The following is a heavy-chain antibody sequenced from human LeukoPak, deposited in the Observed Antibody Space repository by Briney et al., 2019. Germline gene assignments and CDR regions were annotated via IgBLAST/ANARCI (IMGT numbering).Heavy chain of an antibody. CDR1: GVSISSSDYY. V-gene: IGHV4-39*07. D-gene: IGHD6-25*01. Sequence: PSETLSLTCNVSGVSISSSDYYWTWIRQPPGKGLEWIGSIYSTGLTYYDPSLKSRLTISVDTSKNHFYLKLNSVTAADTAVYYCARAAAGLDFWGQGTLVTVSS. CDR2: IYSTGLT. J-gene: IGHJ4*02. CDR3: ARAAAGLDF.